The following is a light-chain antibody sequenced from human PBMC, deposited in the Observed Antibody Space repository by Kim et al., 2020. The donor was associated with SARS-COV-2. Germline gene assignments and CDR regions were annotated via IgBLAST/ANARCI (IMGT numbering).Light chain of an antibody. J-gene: IGKJ1*01. V-gene: IGKV1-5*03. CDR2: KAS. CDR3: QNYDNYPWT. Sequence: DIQMTQTPSTLPASVGDRVTITCRASQSINRWLAWYQQKPGKAPKVLIYKASSLEIGAPLRFSGSGSGTEFTLTISSLQPDDFATYYCQNYDNYPWTFGQGTQVDI. CDR1: QSINRW.